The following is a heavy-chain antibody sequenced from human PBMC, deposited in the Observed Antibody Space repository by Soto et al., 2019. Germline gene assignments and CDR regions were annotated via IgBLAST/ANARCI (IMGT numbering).Heavy chain of an antibody. V-gene: IGHV3-21*01. CDR2: ISGSSSYI. CDR3: ARMRASNNWNDGEDY. CDR1: GFTFSSYS. J-gene: IGHJ4*02. Sequence: GGSLRLSCAASGFTFSSYSMNWVRQAPGKGLEWVSSISGSSSYIYYADSVKGRFTITRDNAKNSLYLQMNSLRAEDTAVYYCARMRASNNWNDGEDYWGQGTLVTVSS. D-gene: IGHD1-1*01.